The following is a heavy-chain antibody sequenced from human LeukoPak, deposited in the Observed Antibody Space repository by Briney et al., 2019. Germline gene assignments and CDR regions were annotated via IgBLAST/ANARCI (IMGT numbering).Heavy chain of an antibody. J-gene: IGHJ6*02. CDR1: GYTFTSYY. CDR3: ARDLDYYDSSGYSPGGMDV. CDR2: INPSGGST. Sequence: ASVKVSCTASGYTFTSYYMHWVRQAPGQGLEWMGIINPSGGSTSYAQKFQGRVTMTRDTSTSTVYMELSSLRSEDTAVYYCARDLDYYDSSGYSPGGMDVWGQGTTVTVSS. D-gene: IGHD3-22*01. V-gene: IGHV1-46*01.